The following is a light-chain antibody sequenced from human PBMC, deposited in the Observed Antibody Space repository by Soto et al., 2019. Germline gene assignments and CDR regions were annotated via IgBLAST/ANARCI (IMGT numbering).Light chain of an antibody. CDR2: DAS. CDR1: QSVIAY. CDR3: QQRSNLVS. V-gene: IGKV3-11*01. Sequence: EILFAQVSGPLSLSPGERATPCCRASQSVIAYLGWYQQKPGQAPRLLISDASTRASGIPARFSGSGSETDFTLTISSLEPEDFAVYYCQQRSNLVSFGPGTRLEI. J-gene: IGKJ5*01.